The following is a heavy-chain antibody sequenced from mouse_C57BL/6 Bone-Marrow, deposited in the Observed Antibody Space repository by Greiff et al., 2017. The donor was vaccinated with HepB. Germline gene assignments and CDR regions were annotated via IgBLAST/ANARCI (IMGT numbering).Heavy chain of an antibody. Sequence: VHVKQSGAELVRPGASVKLSCTASGFNIKDDYMHWVKQRPEQGLEWIGWIDPENGDTEYASKFQGKATITADTSSNTAYLQLSSLTSEDTAVYYCTSYYYGSSYVGRYFDYWGQGTTLTVSS. CDR2: IDPENGDT. CDR1: GFNIKDDY. V-gene: IGHV14-4*01. CDR3: TSYYYGSSYVGRYFDY. J-gene: IGHJ2*01. D-gene: IGHD1-1*01.